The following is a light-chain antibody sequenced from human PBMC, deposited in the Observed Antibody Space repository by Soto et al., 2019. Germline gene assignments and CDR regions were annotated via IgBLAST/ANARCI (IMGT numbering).Light chain of an antibody. Sequence: QSVLTQPPSVSAAPGQKVTISCSGSSSNIGNNYVSWYQQFPGTAPKLLIYDNNKRPSGIPDRFSGSKSVTSATLGITGLQTGDEADYYCGTWDSSLSAVVFGGGTKLTVL. CDR2: DNN. CDR3: GTWDSSLSAVV. J-gene: IGLJ2*01. V-gene: IGLV1-51*01. CDR1: SSNIGNNY.